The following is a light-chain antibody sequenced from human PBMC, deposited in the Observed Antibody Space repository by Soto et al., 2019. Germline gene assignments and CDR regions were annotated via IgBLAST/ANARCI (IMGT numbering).Light chain of an antibody. Sequence: DILLTQSPAFLSSSLGHRVTITCRASQGIGSYLAWYQQKPGKAPKLLIYAASTLQSGVPSRFSGSGSGTEFTLTSSSLQPEDVATYYWQHRNSYPPTFGGGTKLELK. CDR1: QGIGSY. CDR2: AAS. J-gene: IGKJ4*01. V-gene: IGKV1-9*01. CDR3: QHRNSYPPT.